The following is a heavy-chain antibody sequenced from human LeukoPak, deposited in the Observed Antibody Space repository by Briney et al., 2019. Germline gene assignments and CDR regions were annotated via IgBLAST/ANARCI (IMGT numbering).Heavy chain of an antibody. V-gene: IGHV3-21*04. CDR1: GFTFSSYS. D-gene: IGHD6-19*01. CDR3: AKDLSTGIAVADFDY. Sequence: GGSLRLSCAASGFTFSSYSMNWVRQAPGKGLEWVSSISSSSSYIYYADSVKGRFTISRDNAKNSLYLQMNSLRAEDTALYYCAKDLSTGIAVADFDYWGQGTLVTVSS. CDR2: ISSSSSYI. J-gene: IGHJ4*02.